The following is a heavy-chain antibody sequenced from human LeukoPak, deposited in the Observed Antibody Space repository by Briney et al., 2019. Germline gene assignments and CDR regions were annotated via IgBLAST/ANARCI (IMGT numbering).Heavy chain of an antibody. Sequence: GGSLRLSCAASGFTVSRNYMSWVRQAPGKGLEWVSVIYSGGTTNYADSVKDRFTISRDNSKNTLYLQMNSLRAEDTAMYYCATQGIRNSAFDNWGQGTLVTVSS. CDR1: GFTVSRNY. D-gene: IGHD1-26*01. V-gene: IGHV3-53*05. J-gene: IGHJ4*02. CDR2: IYSGGTT. CDR3: ATQGIRNSAFDN.